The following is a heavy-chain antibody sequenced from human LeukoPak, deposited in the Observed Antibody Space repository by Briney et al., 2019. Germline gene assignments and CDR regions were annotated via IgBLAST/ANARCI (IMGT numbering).Heavy chain of an antibody. J-gene: IGHJ4*02. V-gene: IGHV3-21*01. CDR2: ISSSSSYI. CDR1: GFTFSSYS. CDR3: AAGYSSSSGSNGY. Sequence: GGSLRLSCAASGFTFSSYSMSWVRQAPGKGLEWVSSISSSSSYIYYADSVKGRFTISRDNAKNSLYLQMNSLRAEDTAVYYCAAGYSSSSGSNGYWGQGTLVTVSS. D-gene: IGHD6-6*01.